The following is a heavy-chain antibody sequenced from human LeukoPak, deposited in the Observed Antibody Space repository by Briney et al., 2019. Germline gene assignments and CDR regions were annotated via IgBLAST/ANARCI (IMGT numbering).Heavy chain of an antibody. CDR1: GFIFSGNA. CDR3: ARDRGKDYFGD. Sequence: PGGSLRLSCAASGFIFSGNAIHWVRQAPGRGLEWVAQVWSKGDNTYYGDSMKGRFTISRDNSKNTAYLQMNNLRDEDTAVYYCARDRGKDYFGDWGQGTQVTVSS. V-gene: IGHV3-33*01. D-gene: IGHD4-23*01. J-gene: IGHJ4*02. CDR2: VWSKGDNT.